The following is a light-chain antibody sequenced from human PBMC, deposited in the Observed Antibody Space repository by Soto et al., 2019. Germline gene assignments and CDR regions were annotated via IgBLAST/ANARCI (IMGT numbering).Light chain of an antibody. Sequence: QSVLTQPPSVSGAPGQRVTISCTGSSSYIGAGYDVHWYQQLPGTAPKLLIYGNSNRPSGVPDRFSGSKSGTSASLAITGLQAEDEADYYCQSYDSSLSGGVFGTGTKLTVL. CDR3: QSYDSSLSGGV. CDR1: SSYIGAGYD. V-gene: IGLV1-40*01. CDR2: GNS. J-gene: IGLJ1*01.